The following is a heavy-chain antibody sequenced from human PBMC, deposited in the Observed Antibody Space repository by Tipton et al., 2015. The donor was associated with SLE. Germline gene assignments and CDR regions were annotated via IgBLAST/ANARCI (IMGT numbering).Heavy chain of an antibody. CDR2: IYYSGST. CDR3: ARGDSSSWEVNY. V-gene: IGHV4-39*07. Sequence: TLSLTCTVSVVSISSSSYYWGWICQPPGKGLEWIGSIYYSGSTHDNPSPKSRVTISVDTSKNQFSLKLSSVTAADTAVYYCARGDSSSWEVNYWGQGTLVTVSS. D-gene: IGHD6-13*01. CDR1: VVSISSSSYY. J-gene: IGHJ4*02.